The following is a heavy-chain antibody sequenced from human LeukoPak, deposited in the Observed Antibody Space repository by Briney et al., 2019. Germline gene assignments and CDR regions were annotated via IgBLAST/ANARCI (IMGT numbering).Heavy chain of an antibody. J-gene: IGHJ4*02. D-gene: IGHD1-1*01. V-gene: IGHV1-2*02. CDR1: GYTFTGYY. CDR3: ARGGWTGTTSPGPTDY. Sequence: ASVKVSCKASGYTFTGYYMHWVRQAPGQGLEWMGWINPNSGGTNYAQKFQGRVTMTRDTSISTAYMELSRLRSDDTAVYYCARGGWTGTTSPGPTDYWGQGTLVTVSS. CDR2: INPNSGGT.